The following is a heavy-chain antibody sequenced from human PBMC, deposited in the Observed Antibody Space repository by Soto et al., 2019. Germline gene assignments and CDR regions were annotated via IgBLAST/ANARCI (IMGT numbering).Heavy chain of an antibody. CDR3: AKDENVRHYNLLTGYSGLEY. Sequence: GGSLRLSCAASGFTFNAYGMHWVRQAPGKGLEWVAVISHDGSDEYYGDSVKGRFTISRVNSKNTLYLQMNSLRAEDTALYYCAKDENVRHYNLLTGYSGLEYWGQGTLVTVSS. CDR1: GFTFNAYG. V-gene: IGHV3-30*18. CDR2: ISHDGSDE. J-gene: IGHJ4*02. D-gene: IGHD3-9*01.